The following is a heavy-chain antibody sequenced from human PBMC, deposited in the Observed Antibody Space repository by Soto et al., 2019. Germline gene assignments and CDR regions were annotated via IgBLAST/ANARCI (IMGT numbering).Heavy chain of an antibody. V-gene: IGHV4-31*03. CDR3: ARGYAVRAYYDVWRGNPPKEYYFDY. Sequence: QVQLQESVPGLVKPSQTLSLTCTVSGGSISSGGYYWSWIRQHPGKGLEWIGYIFYSGSTYYNPSLKSRVAISVDSSKNQFSLKLSSVTSEDIAVYYCARGYAVRAYYDVWRGNPPKEYYFDYWGRGTLGTVSS. CDR1: GGSISSGGYY. D-gene: IGHD3-3*01. J-gene: IGHJ4*02. CDR2: IFYSGST.